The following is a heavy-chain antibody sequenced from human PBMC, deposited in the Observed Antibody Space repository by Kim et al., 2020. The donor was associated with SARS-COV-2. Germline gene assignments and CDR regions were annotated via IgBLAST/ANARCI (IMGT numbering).Heavy chain of an antibody. V-gene: IGHV3-11*06. J-gene: IGHJ5*02. CDR2: ISSSSSYT. CDR3: ARHQGSSSWYSWFDP. CDR1: GFTFSDYY. Sequence: GGSLRLSCAASGFTFSDYYMSWIRQAPGKGLEWVSYISSSSSYTNYADSVKGRFTISRDNAKNSLYLQMNSLRAEDTAVYYCARHQGSSSWYSWFDPWGQGTLVTVSS. D-gene: IGHD6-13*01.